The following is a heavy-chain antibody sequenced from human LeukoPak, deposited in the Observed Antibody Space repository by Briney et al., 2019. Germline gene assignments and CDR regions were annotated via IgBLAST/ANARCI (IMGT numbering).Heavy chain of an antibody. Sequence: GESLKISCKGSGYSFSTYWIGWVRQMPGKGLEWVAIIYPGDSDTRYYRSFQGQVSISADRSISTAYLQWGSLKASDTAMHYCARVAAPGYSSSWYDYWGQGTLVTVSS. V-gene: IGHV5-51*01. D-gene: IGHD6-13*01. J-gene: IGHJ4*02. CDR2: IYPGDSDT. CDR3: ARVAAPGYSSSWYDY. CDR1: GYSFSTYW.